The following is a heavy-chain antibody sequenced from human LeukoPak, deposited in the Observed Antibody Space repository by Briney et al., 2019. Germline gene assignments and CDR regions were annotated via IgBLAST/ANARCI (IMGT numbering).Heavy chain of an antibody. CDR1: GGSISSDY. J-gene: IGHJ3*02. D-gene: IGHD3-3*01. CDR2: INYSGST. CDR3: ARASITIFGVAFHDAFDI. Sequence: ASETLSLTCTVSGGSISSDYWSWIRQPPGKGLEWIGSINYSGSTYYNPSLNCRVTISVDLPKNQFSLKLTSVTAADTAVYYCARASITIFGVAFHDAFDIWGQGTVVTVSS. V-gene: IGHV4-39*07.